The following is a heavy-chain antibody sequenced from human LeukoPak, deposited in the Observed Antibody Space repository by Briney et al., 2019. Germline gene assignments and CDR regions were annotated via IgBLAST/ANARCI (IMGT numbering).Heavy chain of an antibody. V-gene: IGHV1-69*13. CDR1: GGTFSSYA. J-gene: IGHJ1*01. CDR3: ARSNEMFAEFQH. CDR2: IIPIFGTA. D-gene: IGHD3-10*02. Sequence: SVKVSCKASGGTFSSYAISWVRQAPGQGLEWMGGIIPIFGTADYAQKFQGRVTITADESTSTAYMELSSLRSEDTAVYYCARSNEMFAEFQHWGQGTLVTVSS.